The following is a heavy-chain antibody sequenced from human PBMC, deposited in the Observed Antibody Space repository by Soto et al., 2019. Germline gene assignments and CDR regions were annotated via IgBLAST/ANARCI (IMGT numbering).Heavy chain of an antibody. Sequence: GSLRLSCAASGFTFSSYNMNWVRQAPGKGLEWVSLISDSSAYICYADSVKGRFTISRDNAKNSLYLQMNSLRAEDTAVYYCVRLGYCSGDSCYPWAPNYYYYGMDVWGQGTTVTVSS. J-gene: IGHJ6*02. V-gene: IGHV3-21*01. CDR3: VRLGYCSGDSCYPWAPNYYYYGMDV. D-gene: IGHD2-15*01. CDR2: ISDSSAYI. CDR1: GFTFSSYN.